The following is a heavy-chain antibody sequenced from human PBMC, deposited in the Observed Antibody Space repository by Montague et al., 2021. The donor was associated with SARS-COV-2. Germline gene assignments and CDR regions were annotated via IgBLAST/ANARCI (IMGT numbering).Heavy chain of an antibody. Sequence: SETLSLTCTVSGDSISSFYWNWIRQPAGKGLEWIGRIYASGGTNYNPSLKSRVTMSVDTSKNQFSLKLNSVTAADTAVYYCGRGVVAATPAVDYWGRGTLVTVSS. CDR2: IYASGGT. J-gene: IGHJ4*02. CDR3: GRGVVAATPAVDY. CDR1: GDSISSFY. D-gene: IGHD2-15*01. V-gene: IGHV4-4*07.